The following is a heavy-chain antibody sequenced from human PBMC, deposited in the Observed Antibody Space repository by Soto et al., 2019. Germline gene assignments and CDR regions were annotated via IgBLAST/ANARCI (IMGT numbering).Heavy chain of an antibody. CDR3: ANSKSPGNFDY. V-gene: IGHV4-59*08. D-gene: IGHD1-26*01. J-gene: IGHJ4*02. CDR2: IYYSGST. CDR1: GGSISSYY. Sequence: SETLSLTCTVSGGSISSYYWSWIRQPPGKGLEWIGYIYYSGSTNYNPSLKSRVTISVDTSKNQFSPKLSSVTAADTAVYYCANSKSPGNFDYCGQGTLVTVSS.